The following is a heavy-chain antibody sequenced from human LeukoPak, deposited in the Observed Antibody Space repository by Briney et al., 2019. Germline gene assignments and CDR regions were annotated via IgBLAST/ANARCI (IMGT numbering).Heavy chain of an antibody. Sequence: GGSLRLSCAASGFTISTYAMSWVRQAPGKGLEWVSAINGSGVTTYYADSVKGRFTISRDNSKNTLYLQMNSLRAEDTAVYYCAKANTGYENFDYWGQGTLVTVSS. CDR2: INGSGVTT. D-gene: IGHD5-12*01. V-gene: IGHV3-23*01. J-gene: IGHJ4*02. CDR3: AKANTGYENFDY. CDR1: GFTISTYA.